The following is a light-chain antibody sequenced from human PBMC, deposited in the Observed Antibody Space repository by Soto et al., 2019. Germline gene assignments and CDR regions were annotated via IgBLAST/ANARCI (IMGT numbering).Light chain of an antibody. J-gene: IGKJ5*01. CDR2: SSS. Sequence: DIQMTQSPSSLSASRGDRVTITCRASQSISVYLNWYQQKPGKAPKLLIYSSSILQSGVPSRFSGSGSGTDSTLTISSLQPEDFATYYCQQTYRTPITFGQGTRLESK. CDR3: QQTYRTPIT. CDR1: QSISVY. V-gene: IGKV1-39*01.